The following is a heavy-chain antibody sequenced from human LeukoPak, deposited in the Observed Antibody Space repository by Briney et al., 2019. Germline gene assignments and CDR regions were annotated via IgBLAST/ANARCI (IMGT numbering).Heavy chain of an antibody. J-gene: IGHJ1*01. CDR3: AREISYYDSSGYPQRQYFQH. D-gene: IGHD3-22*01. CDR1: AYSISSGYY. CDR2: IYHSGST. V-gene: IGHV4-38-2*02. Sequence: SETLSLTCTVSAYSISSGYYWGWIRQPPGKGLEWIGSIYHSGSTYYNPSLKSRVTISVDTSKNQFSLKLSSVTAADTAVYYCAREISYYDSSGYPQRQYFQHWGQGTLVTVSS.